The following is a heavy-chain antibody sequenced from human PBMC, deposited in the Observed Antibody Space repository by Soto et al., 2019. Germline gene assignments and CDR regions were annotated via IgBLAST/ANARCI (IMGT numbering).Heavy chain of an antibody. V-gene: IGHV1-69*01. CDR3: ATHSLGTSSPPYFDN. CDR1: GGTFSGYA. J-gene: IGHJ4*02. Sequence: QVQLVQSGAEVKKPGSSVKVSCQASGGTFSGYALTWVRQAPAQGLEWMGEFVPLFGSTNYAQKFAGRITIIADESTSTGYMELSTLRSEDTAVYYCATHSLGTSSPPYFDNWGQGTLVTVSS. D-gene: IGHD2-15*01. CDR2: FVPLFGST.